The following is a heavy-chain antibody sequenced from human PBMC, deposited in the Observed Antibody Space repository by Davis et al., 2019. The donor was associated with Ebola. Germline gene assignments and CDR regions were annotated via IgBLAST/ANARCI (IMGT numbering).Heavy chain of an antibody. J-gene: IGHJ4*02. Sequence: ASVKVSCKASGYTFTSYDINWVRQATGQGLEWMGWMNPNSGNTGYAQKFQGRVTMTRDTSINTAYMELSGLTSEDTAVYYCARAVWNTVTANYWGQGTLVTVSS. V-gene: IGHV1-8*01. CDR1: GYTFTSYD. CDR3: ARAVWNTVTANY. D-gene: IGHD4-17*01. CDR2: MNPNSGNT.